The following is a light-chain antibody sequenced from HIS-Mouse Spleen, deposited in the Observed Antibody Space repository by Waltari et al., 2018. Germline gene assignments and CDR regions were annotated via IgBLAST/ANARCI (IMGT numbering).Light chain of an antibody. Sequence: QSALTQPASVSGSPGQSITISCTGTSSDVGGYNYVSWYQQHPGKAPKLMIYDVRNRPSGVSKRFSGSKSGNTASLTISELQAEDEADYYCSSYTSSSTLYVFGTGTKVTVL. V-gene: IGLV2-14*03. CDR2: DVR. CDR3: SSYTSSSTLYV. J-gene: IGLJ1*01. CDR1: SSDVGGYNY.